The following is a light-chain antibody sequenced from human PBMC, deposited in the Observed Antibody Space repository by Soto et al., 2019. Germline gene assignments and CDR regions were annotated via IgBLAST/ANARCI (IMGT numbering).Light chain of an antibody. J-gene: IGKJ1*01. CDR2: AAS. CDR3: QKNNSAPRT. Sequence: DIQMTQSPSSLSASVGDRVTITCRASQGISTYLACYQQKPGKVPKLLIYAASTSQSGVPSRFSGSGSRNDFILTISSLHDEEGATYYCQKNNSAPRTFGQGTKVEIK. CDR1: QGISTY. V-gene: IGKV1-27*01.